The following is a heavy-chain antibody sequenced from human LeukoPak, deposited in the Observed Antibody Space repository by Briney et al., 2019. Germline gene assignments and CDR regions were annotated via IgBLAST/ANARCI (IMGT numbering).Heavy chain of an antibody. D-gene: IGHD4-11*01. Sequence: PGGSLRLSCAASGFSFRSYGMHWARQSPGKGLEWVADISYDGSNKYYADSVKGRFTISRDNSKNTLYLQMNSLRPEDTAVYYCAKDKLQLLILDYFDYWGQGTLVTVSS. CDR2: ISYDGSNK. V-gene: IGHV3-30*18. J-gene: IGHJ4*02. CDR1: GFSFRSYG. CDR3: AKDKLQLLILDYFDY.